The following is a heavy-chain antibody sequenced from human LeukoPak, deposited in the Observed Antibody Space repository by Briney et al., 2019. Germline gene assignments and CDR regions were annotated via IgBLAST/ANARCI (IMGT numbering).Heavy chain of an antibody. CDR3: ARGAMTTVKTYYFDY. V-gene: IGHV4-4*07. CDR1: GGSISSYY. CDR2: IYTSGST. Sequence: SETLSLTCTVSGGSISSYYWSWIRQPAGKGLEWIGRIYTSGSTNYNPSLKSRVTMSVDTSKNQFSLKLSSVTAADTAVSYCARGAMTTVKTYYFDYWGQGTLVTVSS. J-gene: IGHJ4*02. D-gene: IGHD4-11*01.